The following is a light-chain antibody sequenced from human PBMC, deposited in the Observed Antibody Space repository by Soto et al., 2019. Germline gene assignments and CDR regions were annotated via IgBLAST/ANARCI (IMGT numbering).Light chain of an antibody. CDR1: PSVTNF. CDR2: GAF. J-gene: IGKJ5*01. Sequence: PWERATLSCRASPSVTNFLAWYQQKPGQAPRLLIYGAFNRATGIPARFSGSGSGTDFTLTISSLEPEDFAVYYCQQRNIWPPVTFGQGTRLEIK. CDR3: QQRNIWPPVT. V-gene: IGKV3-11*01.